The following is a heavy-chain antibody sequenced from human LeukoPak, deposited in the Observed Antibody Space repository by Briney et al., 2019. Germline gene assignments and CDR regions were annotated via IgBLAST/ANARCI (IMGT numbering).Heavy chain of an antibody. Sequence: GGSLRLSCAASGLTFSSHWMHWVRQAPGKGLEWVSAISGSGDNTYYGDSVKGRFTISRDNSKNTLYLQMNSLRAEDTAVYYCAKTRPLDSSSWSHGDYWGQGTLVTVSS. CDR1: GLTFSSHW. J-gene: IGHJ4*02. CDR3: AKTRPLDSSSWSHGDY. CDR2: ISGSGDNT. V-gene: IGHV3-23*01. D-gene: IGHD6-13*01.